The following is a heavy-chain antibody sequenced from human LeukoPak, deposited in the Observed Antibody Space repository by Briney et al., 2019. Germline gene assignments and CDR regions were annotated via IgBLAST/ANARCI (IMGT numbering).Heavy chain of an antibody. V-gene: IGHV1-18*01. CDR3: ARVGLGYCSSTSCPNFDY. D-gene: IGHD2-2*01. Sequence: GASVKVSCKASGGTFSSYAISWVRQAPGQGLEWMGWISAYNGNTNYAQKLQGRVTMTTDTSTSTAYMELRSLRSDDTAVYYCARVGLGYCSSTSCPNFDYWGQGTLVTVSS. CDR1: GGTFSSYA. CDR2: ISAYNGNT. J-gene: IGHJ4*02.